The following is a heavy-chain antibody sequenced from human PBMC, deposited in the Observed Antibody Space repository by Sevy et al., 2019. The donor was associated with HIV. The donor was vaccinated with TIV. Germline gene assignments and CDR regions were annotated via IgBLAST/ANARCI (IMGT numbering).Heavy chain of an antibody. V-gene: IGHV3-13*05. CDR2: IGSSGDP. J-gene: IGHJ6*02. Sequence: GGSLRLSCAASGFTFSSYDMHWVRQVTGKGLEWVSVIGSSGDPYYPGSVKGRFTISRENAKNSVYLRMNSLRAGDTAVYYCARSGGYSDNGMDVWGQGTTVTVSS. CDR3: ARSGGYSDNGMDV. D-gene: IGHD5-12*01. CDR1: GFTFSSYD.